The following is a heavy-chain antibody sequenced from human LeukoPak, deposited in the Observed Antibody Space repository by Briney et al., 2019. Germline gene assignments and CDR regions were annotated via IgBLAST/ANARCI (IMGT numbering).Heavy chain of an antibody. J-gene: IGHJ6*02. Sequence: GGSLRLSCAASGFTFSSYSMNWVRQAPGKGLEWVSSISSSGSYMYYADSVRGRFTISRDNAKNSLYMQMNNLRAEGTAVYYCARVYCGSTNCYRNYYYGMDVWGQGTTVTVSS. CDR2: ISSSGSYM. V-gene: IGHV3-21*01. CDR3: ARVYCGSTNCYRNYYYGMDV. D-gene: IGHD2-2*02. CDR1: GFTFSSYS.